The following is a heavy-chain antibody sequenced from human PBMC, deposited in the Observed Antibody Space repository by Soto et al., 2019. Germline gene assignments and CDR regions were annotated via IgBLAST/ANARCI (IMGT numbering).Heavy chain of an antibody. CDR2: IYTSGRT. CDR1: GGSISGYY. D-gene: IGHD1-26*01. CDR3: ARGGMRPTTYFDY. V-gene: IGHV4-4*07. Sequence: KPSETLSLTCTVSGGSISGYYWSWIRQPAGKGLEWIGRIYTSGRTNYNTSLKSRVTMSVDTSKNQFSLKLSSVTAADTAVYYCARGGMRPTTYFDYWGLGTQVTVSS. J-gene: IGHJ4*01.